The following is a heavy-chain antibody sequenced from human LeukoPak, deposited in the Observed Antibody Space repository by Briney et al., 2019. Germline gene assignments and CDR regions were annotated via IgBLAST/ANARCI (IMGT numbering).Heavy chain of an antibody. D-gene: IGHD1-26*01. CDR1: GFTFSSYA. CDR3: AKDPYSGSYYGAFDI. CDR2: ISGSGGST. Sequence: PGGSLRLSCAASGFTFSSYAMSWVRQAPGKGLEWVSAISGSGGSTYYADSVKGRFTVSRDNSKNTLYLQMNSLRAEDTAVYYCAKDPYSGSYYGAFDIWGQGTMVTVSS. J-gene: IGHJ3*02. V-gene: IGHV3-23*01.